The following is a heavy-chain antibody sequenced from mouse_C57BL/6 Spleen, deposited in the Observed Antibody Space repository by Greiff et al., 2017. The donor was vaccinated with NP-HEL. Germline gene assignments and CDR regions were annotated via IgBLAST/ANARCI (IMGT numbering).Heavy chain of an antibody. CDR1: GYTFTSYW. J-gene: IGHJ2*01. CDR2: IYPGNSDT. Sequence: EVQLQQSGTVLARPGASVKMSCKTSGYTFTSYWMHWVKQRPGQGLEWIGAIYPGNSDTSYNQKFKGKAKLTAVTSASTAYMELSSLTNEDSAVYYCTRSSHYYGSSYNFDYWGQGTTLTVSS. CDR3: TRSSHYYGSSYNFDY. D-gene: IGHD1-1*01. V-gene: IGHV1-5*01.